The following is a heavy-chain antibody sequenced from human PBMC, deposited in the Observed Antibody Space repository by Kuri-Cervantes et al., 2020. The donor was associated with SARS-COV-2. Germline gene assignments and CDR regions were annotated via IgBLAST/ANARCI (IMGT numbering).Heavy chain of an antibody. Sequence: GESLKISCAASGITFNTYRMDWVRQAPGKGLEWVSSISSRSIYIKYADSVKGRFTISRDDAKKSLDLEMNSLRAEETAMYFCSRDYGCVYRFDFWGRGSLVTVSS. D-gene: IGHD3-10*01. J-gene: IGHJ4*02. CDR3: SRDYGCVYRFDF. CDR1: GITFNTYR. CDR2: ISSRSIYI. V-gene: IGHV3-21*01.